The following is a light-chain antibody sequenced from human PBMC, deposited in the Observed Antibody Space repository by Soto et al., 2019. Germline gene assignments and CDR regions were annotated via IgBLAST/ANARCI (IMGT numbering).Light chain of an antibody. CDR3: QQLKSYPLT. V-gene: IGKV1-9*01. CDR2: AAS. Sequence: DIQLTQSPSFLSASVGDRVTITCRASQDINSYLGWYQKKPGEAPKLVIYAASSLQGGVPSRFSGSGSGTEFTLTISSLQPEDFTTYYCQQLKSYPLTFGGGTRLEIK. CDR1: QDINSY. J-gene: IGKJ4*01.